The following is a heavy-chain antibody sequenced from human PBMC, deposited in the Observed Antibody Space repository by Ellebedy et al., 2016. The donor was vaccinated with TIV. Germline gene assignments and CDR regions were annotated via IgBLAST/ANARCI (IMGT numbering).Heavy chain of an antibody. D-gene: IGHD2-15*01. Sequence: GESLKISCKGSGYSFTSYWIGWVRQMPGKGLEWMGIIYPGDSDTRYSPSFQGQVTISADKSISTAYLQWSSLKASDTAMYYCARHGVVVAATRYYYGMDVWGQGTTVTVSS. J-gene: IGHJ6*02. CDR3: ARHGVVVAATRYYYGMDV. V-gene: IGHV5-51*01. CDR1: GYSFTSYW. CDR2: IYPGDSDT.